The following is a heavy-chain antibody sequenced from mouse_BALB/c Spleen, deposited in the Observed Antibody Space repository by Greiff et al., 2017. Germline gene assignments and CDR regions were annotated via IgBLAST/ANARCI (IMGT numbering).Heavy chain of an antibody. D-gene: IGHD2-4*01. CDR3: ARIYYDYGPFAY. CDR2: IRNKANGYTT. J-gene: IGHJ3*01. V-gene: IGHV7-3*02. Sequence: EVQVVESGGGLVQPGGSLRLSCATSGFTFTDYYMSWVRQPPGKALEWLGFIRNKANGYTTEYSASVKGRFTISRDNSQSILYLQMNTLRAEDSATYYCARIYYDYGPFAYWGQGTLVTVSA. CDR1: GFTFTDYY.